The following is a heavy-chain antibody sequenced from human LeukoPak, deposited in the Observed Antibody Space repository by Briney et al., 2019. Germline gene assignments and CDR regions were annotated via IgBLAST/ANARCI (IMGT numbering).Heavy chain of an antibody. CDR3: ARDSIPYGSGSYGDYFDY. V-gene: IGHV1-69*13. CDR2: IIPIFGTA. Sequence: SVKVSCKASGYTFTSYGISWVRQAPGQGLEWMGGIIPIFGTANYAQKFQGRVTITADESTSTAYMELSSLRSEDTAVYYCARDSIPYGSGSYGDYFDYWGQGTLVTVSS. CDR1: GYTFTSYG. D-gene: IGHD3-10*01. J-gene: IGHJ4*02.